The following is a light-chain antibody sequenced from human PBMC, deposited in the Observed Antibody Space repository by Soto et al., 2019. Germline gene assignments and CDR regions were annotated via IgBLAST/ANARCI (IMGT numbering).Light chain of an antibody. CDR3: QQSYSTPPIT. V-gene: IGKV1-39*01. J-gene: IGKJ5*01. CDR1: QSISSY. Sequence: DNQMTPSPSSLSAAVGDRVTITCRASQSISSYLNWYQQKPGKAPKLLIYAASSLQSGVPSRFSGSGSGTDFTLTLSSLQPEDFATYYCQQSYSTPPITFGQGTRLEIK. CDR2: AAS.